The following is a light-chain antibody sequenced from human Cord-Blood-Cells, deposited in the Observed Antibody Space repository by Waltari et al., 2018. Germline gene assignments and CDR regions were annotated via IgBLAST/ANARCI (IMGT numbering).Light chain of an antibody. Sequence: EIVFTQSPATLSLSPGERATLPRRASQSVSSYLACYQQKPGQAPRLLIYDASNRATGIPARFGGSGSGTDFPLTISILEPEDFAVYYCQQRSNWLYSFGQGTKLEIK. CDR2: DAS. CDR3: QQRSNWLYS. J-gene: IGKJ2*03. V-gene: IGKV3-11*01. CDR1: QSVSSY.